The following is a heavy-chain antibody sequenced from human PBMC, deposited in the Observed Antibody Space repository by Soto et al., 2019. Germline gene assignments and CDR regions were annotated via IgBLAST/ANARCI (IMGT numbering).Heavy chain of an antibody. CDR2: ISGSGGTT. Sequence: GGSLRLSCAASGFTISNYAMSWVRQAPGKGLEWVSAISGSGGTTYNADSVKDRFTISRDNSKNTLYLQMDSLRAEDTAVYYCAKFFVGTGGSSGWPWYFDHWGQGTLVTVSS. CDR1: GFTISNYA. J-gene: IGHJ4*02. CDR3: AKFFVGTGGSSGWPWYFDH. V-gene: IGHV3-23*01. D-gene: IGHD6-25*01.